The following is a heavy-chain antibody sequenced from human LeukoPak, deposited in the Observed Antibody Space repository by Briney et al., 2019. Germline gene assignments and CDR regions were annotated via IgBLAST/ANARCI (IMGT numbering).Heavy chain of an antibody. CDR3: AREYDSSGYPSYGMDV. D-gene: IGHD3-22*01. J-gene: IGHJ6*02. Sequence: GGSLRLSCAASGFTFSSYAMHWVRQAPGKGLEWVAVISYDGSNKYYADSVKGRFTISRDNSKNTLYLQMNSLRAEDTAVYYCAREYDSSGYPSYGMDVWGQGTTVTVSS. V-gene: IGHV3-30-3*01. CDR1: GFTFSSYA. CDR2: ISYDGSNK.